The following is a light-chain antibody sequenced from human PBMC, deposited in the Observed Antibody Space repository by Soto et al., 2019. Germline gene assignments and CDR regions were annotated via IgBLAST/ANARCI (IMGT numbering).Light chain of an antibody. CDR1: TSDVGNYNL. Sequence: QSALTQPPSLSGSPGQSITISCTGTTSDVGNYNLVSWYQHHPGKAPKLMIYEVSKRPSGVSNRFSGSKSGDTASLTISGLQAEDEADYYCCSYAGSNYVFGTGTKLTVL. CDR3: CSYAGSNYV. CDR2: EVS. V-gene: IGLV2-23*02. J-gene: IGLJ1*01.